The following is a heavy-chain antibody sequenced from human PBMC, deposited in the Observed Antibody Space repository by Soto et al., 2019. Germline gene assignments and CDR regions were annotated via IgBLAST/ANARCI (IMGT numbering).Heavy chain of an antibody. CDR2: INAGNGNT. CDR1: GYTFTSYA. J-gene: IGHJ4*01. D-gene: IGHD3-10*01. CDR3: ARARHTSMVRELIISLVD. Sequence: GASVKVSCKASGYTFTSYAMHWVRQAPGQRLEWMGWINAGNGNTKYSQKFQGRVIITRDTSASTAYMALSSQRSEDTHVYYCARARHTSMVRELIISLVDWGQGTLVTVSS. V-gene: IGHV1-3*01.